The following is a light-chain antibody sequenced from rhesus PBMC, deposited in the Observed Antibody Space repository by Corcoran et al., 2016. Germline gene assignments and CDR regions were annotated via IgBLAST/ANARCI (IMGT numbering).Light chain of an antibody. CDR3: QQGFGTPWT. Sequence: DIQMTQSPSSLSASVGDRVTITCRASEHVNNYLNWYPQKPGKDPKLLIYPASTLQSGVPSSFCGSGSGTDYTFTISSLQPEDVATYYCQQGFGTPWTFGQGTKVEIK. V-gene: IGKV1-74*01. J-gene: IGKJ1*01. CDR2: PAS. CDR1: EHVNNY.